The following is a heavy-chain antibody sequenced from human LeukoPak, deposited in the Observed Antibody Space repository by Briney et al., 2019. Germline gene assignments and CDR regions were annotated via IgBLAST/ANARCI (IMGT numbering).Heavy chain of an antibody. D-gene: IGHD6-19*01. J-gene: IGHJ4*02. CDR1: GGSISSYY. V-gene: IGHV4-59*08. CDR3: ARHGRVSGWYY. CDR2: IYYSGST. Sequence: PSETLSLTCTVSGGSISSYYWSWIRQPPGKGLEWIGYIYYSGSTNYNPSLKSRVTISVDTSKNQFSLKLSSVTAADTAVYYRARHGRVSGWYYWGQGTLVTVSS.